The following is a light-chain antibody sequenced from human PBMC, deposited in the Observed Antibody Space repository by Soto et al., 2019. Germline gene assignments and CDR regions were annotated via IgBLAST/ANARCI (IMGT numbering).Light chain of an antibody. J-gene: IGKJ4*01. V-gene: IGKV1-16*01. CDR2: SAS. Sequence: DIQMTQSPSSLSASVGDRVTITCRASQGITNSLAWFQQKPGRAPKALIHSASTLQPGVPSRFSGRGSGTDFTLTISSLQPEDSATYYCQQYISFPLTFAGGTKVEIK. CDR3: QQYISFPLT. CDR1: QGITNS.